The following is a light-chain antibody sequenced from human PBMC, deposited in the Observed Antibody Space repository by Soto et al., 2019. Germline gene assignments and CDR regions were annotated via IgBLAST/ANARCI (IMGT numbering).Light chain of an antibody. CDR1: SSDVGFYKY. J-gene: IGLJ1*01. Sequence: QSALTQPASVSGSPGQSIAISCTGSSSDVGFYKYVSWYQQHPGKVPKLIIYEVTNRPSGVSNRFSGSKSGNTASLTISGLQAEDEAAYYCCSYTTSSTRVFGSGTKLTVL. V-gene: IGLV2-14*01. CDR3: CSYTTSSTRV. CDR2: EVT.